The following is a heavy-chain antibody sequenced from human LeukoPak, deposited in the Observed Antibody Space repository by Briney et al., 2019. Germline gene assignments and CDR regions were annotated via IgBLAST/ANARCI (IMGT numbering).Heavy chain of an antibody. CDR3: AGDLNYFYYMDV. Sequence: PGGSLRLSCAASGFTFSSYEMNWVRQAPGKGLEWVSYISSSGSTIYYADSVKGRFTISRDNAKNSLYLQMYPLRAEHTAVYYCAGDLNYFYYMDVWGKGATVTVSS. J-gene: IGHJ6*03. CDR1: GFTFSSYE. CDR2: ISSSGSTI. V-gene: IGHV3-48*03.